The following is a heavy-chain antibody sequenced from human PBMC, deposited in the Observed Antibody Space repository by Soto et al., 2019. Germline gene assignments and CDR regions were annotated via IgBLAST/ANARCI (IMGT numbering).Heavy chain of an antibody. V-gene: IGHV4-31*03. CDR1: GGAVSSGGYD. Sequence: PSDTLSLTCTFSGGAVSSGGYDWSWIRQHPGKGLEWIGYIYYSGSTYYNPSLKSRVTISVDTSKNQFSLKLSSVAAADTAVYYCASTTTVTYGFDYWGQGTLVTVSS. J-gene: IGHJ4*02. D-gene: IGHD4-17*01. CDR3: ASTTTVTYGFDY. CDR2: IYYSGST.